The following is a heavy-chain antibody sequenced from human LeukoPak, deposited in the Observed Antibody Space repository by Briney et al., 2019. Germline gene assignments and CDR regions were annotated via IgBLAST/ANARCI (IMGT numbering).Heavy chain of an antibody. J-gene: IGHJ4*02. D-gene: IGHD7-27*01. CDR1: GVTFSSYA. CDR2: ISGSGGST. CDR3: AILPWGLDFDY. V-gene: IGHV3-23*01. Sequence: GGSLRLSCAASGVTFSSYAMSWVRQAPGKGLEWVSAISGSGGSTYYADSVKGRFTISRDNSKNTLYLQMNSLRAEDTAVYYCAILPWGLDFDYWGQGTLVTVSS.